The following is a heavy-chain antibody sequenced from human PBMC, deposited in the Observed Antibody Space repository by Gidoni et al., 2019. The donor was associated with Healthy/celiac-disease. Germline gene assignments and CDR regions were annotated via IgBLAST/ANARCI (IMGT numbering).Heavy chain of an antibody. D-gene: IGHD3-3*01. J-gene: IGHJ6*02. V-gene: IGHV1-18*04. CDR3: ARADFWVMDV. CDR2: ISAYNGNT. CDR1: GYTFTSYG. Sequence: GYTFTSYGISWVRQAPGQGLEWMGWISAYNGNTNYAQKLQGRVTMTTDTSTSTAFMGLRGLGSDDTAVYYCARADFWVMDVWGQGTTVTVSS.